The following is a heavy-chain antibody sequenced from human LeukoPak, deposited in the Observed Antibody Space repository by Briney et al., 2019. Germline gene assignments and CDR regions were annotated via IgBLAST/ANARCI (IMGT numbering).Heavy chain of an antibody. J-gene: IGHJ6*03. CDR1: GYTLTSYD. D-gene: IGHD6-6*01. V-gene: IGHV1-8*01. CDR2: MNPNSGNT. Sequence: GASVKVSCKASGYTLTSYDINWVRQATGQGLEWMGWMNPNSGNTGYAQKFQGRVTMTRNTSISTAYMELSSLRSEDTAVYYCARVPRNISARLSYYYMDVWGKGTTVTVSS. CDR3: ARVPRNISARLSYYYMDV.